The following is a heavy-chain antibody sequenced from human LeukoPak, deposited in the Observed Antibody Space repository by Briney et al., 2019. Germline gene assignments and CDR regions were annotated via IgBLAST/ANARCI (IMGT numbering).Heavy chain of an antibody. CDR3: ARTVRADY. Sequence: GGSLRLSCAASGFTFSIYAMSWVRRAPGKGLEWVSVISGSDSNTYYADSVKGRFTISRDNSKNTVYLQMNSLSAEDTAVYYCARTVRADYWGQGTLVTVSS. D-gene: IGHD4-11*01. CDR1: GFTFSIYA. CDR2: ISGSDSNT. J-gene: IGHJ4*02. V-gene: IGHV3-23*01.